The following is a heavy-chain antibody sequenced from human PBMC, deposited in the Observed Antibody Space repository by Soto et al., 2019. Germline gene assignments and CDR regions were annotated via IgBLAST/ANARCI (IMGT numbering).Heavy chain of an antibody. V-gene: IGHV1-2*04. CDR1: GYTFTGYY. D-gene: IGHD1-1*01. CDR3: ARGVTGFNSPEGTCWFDP. J-gene: IGHJ5*02. CDR2: INPNSGGT. Sequence: ASVKVSCKASGYTFTGYYMHWVRQAPGQGLEWMGWINPNSGGTNYAQKFQGWVTMTRDTSISTAYMDLSRLRSDDPAVDYCARGVTGFNSPEGTCWFDPWGQGTLVPVSS.